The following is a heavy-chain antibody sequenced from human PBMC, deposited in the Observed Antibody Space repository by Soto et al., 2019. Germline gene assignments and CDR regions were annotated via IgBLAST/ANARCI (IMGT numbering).Heavy chain of an antibody. CDR3: AGGYYRYFDWLSVFDY. CDR1: GFTFSDYY. Sequence: PGGSLRLSCAASGFTFSDYYMSWIRQAPGKGLEWVSYISSSGSTIYYADSVKGRFTISRDNAKNSLYLQMNSLRAEDTAVYYCAGGYYRYFDWLSVFDYWGQGTLVTVSS. V-gene: IGHV3-11*01. D-gene: IGHD3-9*01. J-gene: IGHJ4*02. CDR2: ISSSGSTI.